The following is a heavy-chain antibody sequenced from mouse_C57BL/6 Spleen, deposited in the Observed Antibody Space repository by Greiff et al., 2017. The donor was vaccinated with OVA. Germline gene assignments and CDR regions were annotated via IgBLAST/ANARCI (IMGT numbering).Heavy chain of an antibody. CDR1: GYAFSSSW. CDR2: IYPGDGDT. Sequence: QVQLKQSGPELVKPGASVKISCKASGYAFSSSWMNWVKQRPGKGLEWIGRIYPGDGDTNYNGKFKGKATLTADKSSSTAYMQLSSLTSEDSAVYFCAPITTVAFDYWGQGTTLTVSS. J-gene: IGHJ2*01. CDR3: APITTVAFDY. V-gene: IGHV1-82*01. D-gene: IGHD1-1*01.